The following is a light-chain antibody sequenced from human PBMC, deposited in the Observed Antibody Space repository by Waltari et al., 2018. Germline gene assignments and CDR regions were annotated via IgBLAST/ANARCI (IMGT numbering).Light chain of an antibody. CDR1: QTLLFDSDKKNY. J-gene: IGKJ1*01. Sequence: DIVVTQSPDSLTVSLGERAPINCKSSQTLLFDSDKKNYMAWYQQKPGLPPRLLVYWATTRQPGVPDRFSGSGSGTDFSLTIDNLQPEDVAVYYCHQYVTAPWTFGQGTRLEI. V-gene: IGKV4-1*01. CDR3: HQYVTAPWT. CDR2: WAT.